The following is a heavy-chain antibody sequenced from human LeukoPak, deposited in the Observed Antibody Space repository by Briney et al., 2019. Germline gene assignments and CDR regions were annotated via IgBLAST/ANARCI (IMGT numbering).Heavy chain of an antibody. J-gene: IGHJ4*02. CDR1: GGSISSTSYY. V-gene: IGHV4-39*07. CDR2: IYYSGST. CDR3: ARARYYGSGSYDY. D-gene: IGHD3-10*01. Sequence: SETLSLTCTVSGGSISSTSYYWGWIRQPPGKGLEWIGSIYYSGSTYYNPSLKSRVTISVDTSKNQFSLKLSSVTAADTAVYYCARARYYGSGSYDYWGQGTLVTVSS.